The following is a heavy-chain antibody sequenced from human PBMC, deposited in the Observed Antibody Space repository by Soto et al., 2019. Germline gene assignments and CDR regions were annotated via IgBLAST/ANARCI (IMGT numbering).Heavy chain of an antibody. Sequence: ASVKVSCKASGYTFTSYDINWVRQATGQGLEWMGWMNPNSGNTGYAQKFQGRVTMTRNTSISTAYMELSSLGSEDTAVYYCARGAPLYDYIWGSYGSWGQGTLVTVSS. J-gene: IGHJ5*02. CDR3: ARGAPLYDYIWGSYGS. V-gene: IGHV1-8*01. D-gene: IGHD3-16*02. CDR2: MNPNSGNT. CDR1: GYTFTSYD.